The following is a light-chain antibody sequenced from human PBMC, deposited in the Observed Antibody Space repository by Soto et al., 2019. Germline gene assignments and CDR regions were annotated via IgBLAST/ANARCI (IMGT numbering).Light chain of an antibody. J-gene: IGLJ1*01. CDR3: CAYAGNSRYV. CDR1: SSDVGTYNL. CDR2: EGT. V-gene: IGLV2-23*01. Sequence: QSVLTQPASVSGSPGQSITISCTGTSSDVGTYNLVSWYQQRPGKAPKLIISEGTRRPSGVFDRFSGSKSGNTASLSISGLQADDEADYYCCAYAGNSRYVFGTGTKGTVL.